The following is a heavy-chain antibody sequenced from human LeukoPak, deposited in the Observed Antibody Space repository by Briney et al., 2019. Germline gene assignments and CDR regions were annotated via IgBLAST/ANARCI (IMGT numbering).Heavy chain of an antibody. CDR1: GFTVSSNY. CDR2: IYSGGST. V-gene: IGHV3-53*01. Sequence: GGSLRLSCAASGFTVSSNYMSWVRQAPGKGLEWVSVIYSGGSTFYADSVKGRFSISRDNSKNTLYLQMNSLRAEDTAVYYCARGRVLRSYLTWRGDFFDYWGQGTLVTVSS. D-gene: IGHD3-3*01. CDR3: ARGRVLRSYLTWRGDFFDY. J-gene: IGHJ4*02.